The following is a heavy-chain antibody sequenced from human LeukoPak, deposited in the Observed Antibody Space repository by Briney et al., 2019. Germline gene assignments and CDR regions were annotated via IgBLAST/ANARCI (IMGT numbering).Heavy chain of an antibody. J-gene: IGHJ3*02. CDR3: ARDSSSSVDAFDI. Sequence: SETLSLTCTVSGGSISCGGYYWSWIRQHPGKGLEWIGYIYYSGSTYYNPSLKSRVTISVDTSKNQFSLKLSSVTAADTAVYYCARDSSSSVDAFDIWGQGTMVTVSS. CDR2: IYYSGST. CDR1: GGSISCGGYY. V-gene: IGHV4-31*03. D-gene: IGHD6-6*01.